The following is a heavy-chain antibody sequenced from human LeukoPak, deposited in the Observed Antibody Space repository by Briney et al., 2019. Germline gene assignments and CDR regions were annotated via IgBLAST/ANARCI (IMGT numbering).Heavy chain of an antibody. CDR1: GGSINIYY. V-gene: IGHV4-59*01. CDR2: INYSGST. CDR3: ARGGSGGGNSADWYFDP. D-gene: IGHD4-23*01. Sequence: KPSETLSLTCTVSGGSINIYYWSWIRQPPGKGLEWIGYINYSGSTNYNPSLNSRVTISVDTSKNQFSLKLGSVTAADTTVYYCARGGSGGGNSADWYFDPWGRGTLVTVSS. J-gene: IGHJ2*01.